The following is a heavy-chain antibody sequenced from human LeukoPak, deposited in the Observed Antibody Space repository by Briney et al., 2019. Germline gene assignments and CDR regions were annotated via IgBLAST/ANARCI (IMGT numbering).Heavy chain of an antibody. Sequence: ASVKVSCKASGYTFTSYAMHWVRQAPGQRLEWMGWIDAGNGDTRYSQKFQGRVTITRDTSASTAYIELRSLRSEDTAMYYCARGSTSDWPLDHWGQETLVTISS. CDR1: GYTFTSYA. CDR2: IDAGNGDT. CDR3: ARGSTSDWPLDH. V-gene: IGHV1-3*01. D-gene: IGHD2-2*01. J-gene: IGHJ4*02.